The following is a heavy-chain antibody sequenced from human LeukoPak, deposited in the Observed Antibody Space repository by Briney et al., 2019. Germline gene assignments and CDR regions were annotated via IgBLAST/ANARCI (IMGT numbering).Heavy chain of an antibody. D-gene: IGHD2-2*01. CDR3: ARTIVVVPAAIFGLFDY. CDR2: IIPIFGTA. V-gene: IGHV1-69*05. J-gene: IGHJ4*02. CDR1: GGTFSSYA. Sequence: SVKVSCKASGGTFSSYAISWVRQAPGQGLEWMGGIIPIFGTADYAQKFQGRVTITTDESTSTAYMELSSLRSEDTAVYYCARTIVVVPAAIFGLFDYWGQGTLVTVSS.